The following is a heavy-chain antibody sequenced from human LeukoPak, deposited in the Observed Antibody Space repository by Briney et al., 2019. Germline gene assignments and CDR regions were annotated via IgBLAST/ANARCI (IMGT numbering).Heavy chain of an antibody. V-gene: IGHV3-7*01. CDR2: IKQDGSEK. D-gene: IGHD6-13*01. CDR3: ARDSLPIAAAGTGDPRDDY. Sequence: GVSLRLSCAASGFTFSSYWMSWVRQAPGKGLEWVANIKQDGSEKYYVDSVKGRFTISRDNAKNSLYLQMNSLRAEDTAVYYCARDSLPIAAAGTGDPRDDYWGQGTLVTVPS. CDR1: GFTFSSYW. J-gene: IGHJ4*02.